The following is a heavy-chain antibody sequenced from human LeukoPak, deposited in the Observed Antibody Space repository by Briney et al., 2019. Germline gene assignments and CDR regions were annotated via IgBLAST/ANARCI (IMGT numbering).Heavy chain of an antibody. V-gene: IGHV3-30*02. D-gene: IGHD6-13*01. Sequence: GGSLRLSCAASGFTFSSYGMHWVRQAPGKGLEGVAFIRYEGSNKYYADSVKGRFTISRDNSKNTLYLQMNSLRAEDTAVYYCAKDPIAAAGTLDYWGQGTLVTVSS. CDR3: AKDPIAAAGTLDY. CDR1: GFTFSSYG. CDR2: IRYEGSNK. J-gene: IGHJ4*02.